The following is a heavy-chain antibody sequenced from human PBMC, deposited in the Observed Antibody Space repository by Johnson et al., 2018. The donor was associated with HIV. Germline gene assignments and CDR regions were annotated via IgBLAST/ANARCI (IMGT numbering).Heavy chain of an antibody. V-gene: IGHV3-30*04. Sequence: VQLVESGGGVVQPGRSLRLSCAASGFTFSSYAMHWVRQAPGKGLAWVAVISYDGSNKYYEDSVKGRFTHSRDNAKNSLDLQMNGLRAEDTAGYYCARLPSRGGTIKDAFDIWCHGTMVTVSS. CDR3: ARLPSRGGTIKDAFDI. D-gene: IGHD2-15*01. CDR2: ISYDGSNK. CDR1: GFTFSSYA. J-gene: IGHJ3*02.